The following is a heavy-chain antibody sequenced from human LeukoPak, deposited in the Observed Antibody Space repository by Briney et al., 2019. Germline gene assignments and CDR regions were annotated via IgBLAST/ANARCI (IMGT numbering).Heavy chain of an antibody. Sequence: PGGSLRLSCAASGFSVSSNYMSWVRQAPGKGREWVSVFYSGGSTYYADSVKGRFTISRDTSKNTLYLQMNSLRVEDTVVYYCARETSTQCSGGSCFFDYWGQGTLVTVSS. D-gene: IGHD2-15*01. CDR3: ARETSTQCSGGSCFFDY. V-gene: IGHV3-66*02. J-gene: IGHJ4*02. CDR2: FYSGGST. CDR1: GFSVSSNY.